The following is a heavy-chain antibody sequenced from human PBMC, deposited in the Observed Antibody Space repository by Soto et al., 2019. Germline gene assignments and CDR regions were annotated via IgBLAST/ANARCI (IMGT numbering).Heavy chain of an antibody. D-gene: IGHD3-3*01. V-gene: IGHV3-7*01. CDR3: ARNLLRFKYYFDY. Sequence: PGGSLRLSCAASGFTVSSYWMSWVRQAPGKGLEWVANIKQDGSEKYYVDSVKGRFTISRENAKNSLYLQMNSLRAEDTAVYYCARNLLRFKYYFDYWGQGTLVTSPQ. J-gene: IGHJ4*02. CDR1: GFTVSSYW. CDR2: IKQDGSEK.